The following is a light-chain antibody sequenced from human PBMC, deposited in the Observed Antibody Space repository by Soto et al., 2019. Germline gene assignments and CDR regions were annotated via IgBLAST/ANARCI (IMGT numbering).Light chain of an antibody. Sequence: DIQMNQSPSTVSASVGDRVTITCRASQSISTWLAWYQQKSGKAPKLLIYEASSLGSGVPSRFSGSGSGTEFTLTISGLQPDDFATYYCQHYRLYSPWPFGQGTRLEIK. CDR1: QSISTW. J-gene: IGKJ5*01. CDR2: EAS. CDR3: QHYRLYSPWP. V-gene: IGKV1-5*03.